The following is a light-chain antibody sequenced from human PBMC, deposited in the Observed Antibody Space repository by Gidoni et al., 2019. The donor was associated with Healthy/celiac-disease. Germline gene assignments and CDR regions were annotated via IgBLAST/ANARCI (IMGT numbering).Light chain of an antibody. V-gene: IGKV1-39*01. CDR2: AAS. CDR1: QSISSY. Sequence: QMTPSPSSLSASVGHRVTITCRASQSISSYLNWYQQKPGKAPKLLIYAASSLQSGVPSRFSGSGSGTDFTLTISSLQPEDFATYYCQQSYSTPYTFGQGTKLEIK. CDR3: QQSYSTPYT. J-gene: IGKJ2*01.